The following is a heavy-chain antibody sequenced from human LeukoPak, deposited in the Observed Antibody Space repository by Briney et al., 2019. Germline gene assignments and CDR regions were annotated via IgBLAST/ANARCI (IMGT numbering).Heavy chain of an antibody. D-gene: IGHD3-10*01. J-gene: IGHJ3*02. Sequence: PGRSLRLSCAASGFTLTTFGMHWVRHVTGNGLEWVSTITTAGETSFPGSVKGRFTVSRENAKNSFFLQMKSLRAGDTAVFYCARQLASRYSYGSGSFYSKLHAFDIWGQGTRVTVSS. CDR1: GFTLTTFG. CDR2: ITTAGET. V-gene: IGHV3-13*01. CDR3: ARQLASRYSYGSGSFYSKLHAFDI.